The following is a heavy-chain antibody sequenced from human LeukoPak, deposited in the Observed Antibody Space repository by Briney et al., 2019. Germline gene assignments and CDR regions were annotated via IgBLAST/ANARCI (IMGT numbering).Heavy chain of an antibody. CDR1: GGSIISNNYY. CDR2: IYYSGST. J-gene: IGHJ4*02. Sequence: PSETLSLTCTVSGGSIISNNYYWDWIRQPPGKGLEWIGSIYYSGSTYYNPSLKSRVTISVDTSKNQFSLKLSSVTAADMAVYYCARHVGSGSYFDYWGQATLVTVSS. CDR3: ARHVGSGSYFDY. D-gene: IGHD5-12*01. V-gene: IGHV4-39*01.